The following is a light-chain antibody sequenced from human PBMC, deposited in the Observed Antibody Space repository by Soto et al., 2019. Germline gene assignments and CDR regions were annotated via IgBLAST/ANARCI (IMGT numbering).Light chain of an antibody. J-gene: IGKJ1*01. CDR2: GAS. CDR1: QSVSSN. Sequence: EIVMTQSPATLSVSPGERATLSCRASQSVSSNLAWYQQKPGQAPRLLIYGASTRATGIPARFSGSGSGTEFTLTISGLQYEDFAVYYCQQYNYWRTFGQGTKVEIK. V-gene: IGKV3-15*01. CDR3: QQYNYWRT.